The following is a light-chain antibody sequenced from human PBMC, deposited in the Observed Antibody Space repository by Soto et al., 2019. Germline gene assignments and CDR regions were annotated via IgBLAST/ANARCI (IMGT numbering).Light chain of an antibody. CDR1: QSVSSY. V-gene: IGKV3-11*01. J-gene: IGKJ4*01. Sequence: EIVLTQSPATLSLSPGERATLSCRASQSVSSYLAWYQQKPGQAPRLLIYDASSRATGIPARFSGGGSGTDFTLTSSSLEPEDFAVYYCQQRSNWPLTFGGGTKVEIK. CDR3: QQRSNWPLT. CDR2: DAS.